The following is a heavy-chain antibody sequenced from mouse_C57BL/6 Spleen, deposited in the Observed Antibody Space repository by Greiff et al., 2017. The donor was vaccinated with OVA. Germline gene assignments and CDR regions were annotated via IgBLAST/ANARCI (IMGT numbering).Heavy chain of an antibody. CDR3: ARRGVVADYFDY. CDR2: LSSGGSYT. Sequence: EVQLVESGGDLVKPGGSLKLSCAASGFTFSSYGMSWVRQTPDKRLEWVATLSSGGSYTYYPDSVKGRFTISRDNAKNTLYLQMSSLKSEDTAMDYCARRGVVADYFDYWGQGTTLTVSS. CDR1: GFTFSSYG. J-gene: IGHJ2*01. D-gene: IGHD1-1*01. V-gene: IGHV5-6*01.